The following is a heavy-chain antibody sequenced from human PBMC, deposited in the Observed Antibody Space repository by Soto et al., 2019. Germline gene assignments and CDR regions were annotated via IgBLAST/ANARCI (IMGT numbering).Heavy chain of an antibody. J-gene: IGHJ6*02. Sequence: QPGGSLRLSCAASGFTFSSYEMNWVRQAPGKGLEWVSYISSSGNTIYYADSVKGRFTISRDNAKNSLYLQMNSLRAEDTAVYYCARQDEYYYGMDVWGQGTTVTVSS. CDR2: ISSSGNTI. CDR3: ARQDEYYYGMDV. D-gene: IGHD2-15*01. V-gene: IGHV3-48*03. CDR1: GFTFSSYE.